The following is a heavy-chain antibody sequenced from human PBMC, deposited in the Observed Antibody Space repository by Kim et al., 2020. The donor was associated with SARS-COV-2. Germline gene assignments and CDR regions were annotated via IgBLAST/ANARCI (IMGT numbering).Heavy chain of an antibody. Sequence: GGSLRLSCSVSGFTFSDFYLAWIRQAPGKGLEWISYISGSRTSTNYADSVKGRFTISRDNAKASLYLQMNSLRVEDTAVYYCARSQLSWNGGYFDYWGQG. CDR1: GFTFSDFY. D-gene: IGHD1-1*01. J-gene: IGHJ4*02. CDR2: ISGSRTST. CDR3: ARSQLSWNGGYFDY. V-gene: IGHV3-11*03.